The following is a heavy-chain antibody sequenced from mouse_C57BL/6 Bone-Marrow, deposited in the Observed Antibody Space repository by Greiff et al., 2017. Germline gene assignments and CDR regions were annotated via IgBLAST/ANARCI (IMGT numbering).Heavy chain of an antibody. V-gene: IGHV5-4*03. CDR1: GFTFSSYA. CDR3: ARAKGAMDY. Sequence: EVKLMESGGGLVKPGGSLKLSCAASGFTFSSYAMPWVRQTPEQRLEWVATISDGGSYTYYPDNVKGRFTISRDKTKTNLYLQMSHLKSEDTALYYCARAKGAMDYWGQGTSVTVSS. J-gene: IGHJ4*01. CDR2: ISDGGSYT.